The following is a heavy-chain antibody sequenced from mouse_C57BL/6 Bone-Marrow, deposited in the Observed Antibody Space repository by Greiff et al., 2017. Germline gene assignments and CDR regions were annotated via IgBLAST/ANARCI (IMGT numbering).Heavy chain of an antibody. V-gene: IGHV1-55*01. J-gene: IGHJ3*01. Sequence: VQLQQPGAELVKPGASVKMSCKASGYTFTSYWITWVKQRPGQGLEWIGDIYPGSGSTNYNEKFKSKATLTVDTSSSTAYMQLSSLTSEDSAVYYCARPGVDYAWFAYWGQGTLVTVSA. CDR2: IYPGSGST. CDR3: ARPGVDYAWFAY. D-gene: IGHD2-4*01. CDR1: GYTFTSYW.